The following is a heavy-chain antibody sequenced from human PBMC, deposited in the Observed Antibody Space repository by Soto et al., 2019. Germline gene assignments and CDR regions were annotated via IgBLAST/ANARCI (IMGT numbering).Heavy chain of an antibody. CDR2: IHPVSGST. Sequence: ASVKVSCKASGYTFSNYYINWVRQAPGQGLEWMGIIHPVSGSTNYAQKFKGRVTMTTDPSTSTVYMEMNNLRSDDTAVYYCATAVDFDNWGQGALVTVSS. J-gene: IGHJ4*02. V-gene: IGHV1-46*01. CDR1: GYTFSNYY. CDR3: ATAVDFDN. D-gene: IGHD6-19*01.